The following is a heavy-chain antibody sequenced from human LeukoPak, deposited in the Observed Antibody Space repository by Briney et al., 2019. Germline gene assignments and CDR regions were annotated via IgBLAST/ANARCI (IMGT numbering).Heavy chain of an antibody. Sequence: ASVKVSCKASGYTFTSYGISWVRQAPGQGLEWMGWISAYNGNTNYAQKLQGRVTMTTDTSTSTAYMELRSLRSDDTAVYYCARDYGPRYYDSSGLLFDIWGQGIMVTVSS. V-gene: IGHV1-18*01. J-gene: IGHJ3*02. CDR3: ARDYGPRYYDSSGLLFDI. CDR1: GYTFTSYG. D-gene: IGHD3-22*01. CDR2: ISAYNGNT.